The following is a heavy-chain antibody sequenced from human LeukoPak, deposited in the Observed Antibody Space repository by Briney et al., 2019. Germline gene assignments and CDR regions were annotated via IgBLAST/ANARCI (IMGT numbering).Heavy chain of an antibody. V-gene: IGHV3-7*01. CDR3: ARDPPYGMDV. Sequence: GGSLRLSCTASGFTFSTYWMSWVRQAPGKGLEWVANINQDGSEKYYVDSVKGRFTMSRDNAKNSLYLQMNSLRAEDTAVYYCARDPPYGMDVWGQGTMVTVSS. J-gene: IGHJ6*02. CDR1: GFTFSTYW. CDR2: INQDGSEK.